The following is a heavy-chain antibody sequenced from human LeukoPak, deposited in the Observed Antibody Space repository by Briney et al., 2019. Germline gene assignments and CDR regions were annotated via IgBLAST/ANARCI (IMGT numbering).Heavy chain of an antibody. CDR1: GFTFSSYE. V-gene: IGHV3-7*05. D-gene: IGHD3-16*02. Sequence: PGGSLRLSCAASGFTFSSYEMNWVRQAPGKGLEWVANIKQDGSEKYYVDSVKGRFTISRDNAKKSLYLEMNSLRAEDTAVYYCARDSSPGYYDYVWGTYPRYWGQGTLVTVSS. CDR3: ARDSSPGYYDYVWGTYPRY. J-gene: IGHJ4*02. CDR2: IKQDGSEK.